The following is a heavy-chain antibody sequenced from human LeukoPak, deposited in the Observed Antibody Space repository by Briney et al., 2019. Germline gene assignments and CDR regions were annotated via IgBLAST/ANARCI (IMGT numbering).Heavy chain of an antibody. CDR2: INHSGGT. J-gene: IGHJ5*02. D-gene: IGHD2-15*01. Sequence: SETLSLTCAVDGGSFSGYYCSWIRHPPGKGLEWIGEINHSGGTTSIPSLKSRVTISVDTSKNQFSLKLSSVTAADTAVYYCARAGVAATKGLVWFDPWGQGTLVTVSS. V-gene: IGHV4-34*01. CDR1: GGSFSGYY. CDR3: ARAGVAATKGLVWFDP.